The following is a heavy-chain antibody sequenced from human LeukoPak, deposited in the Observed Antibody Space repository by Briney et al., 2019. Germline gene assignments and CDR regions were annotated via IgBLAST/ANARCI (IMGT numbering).Heavy chain of an antibody. J-gene: IGHJ4*02. CDR1: GFTFSSHD. CDR2: ISSGGYTT. V-gene: IGHV3-48*03. CDR3: ARECSSYAPSEPFYFDY. D-gene: IGHD3-10*02. Sequence: GGSLRLSCTDSGFTFSSHDMNWVRQAPGKGLEWVSYISSGGYTTRYADSVKGRFTISRDNAKNSLYLQMNGLRAEDTAVYYCARECSSYAPSEPFYFDYWGQGTLVSVSS.